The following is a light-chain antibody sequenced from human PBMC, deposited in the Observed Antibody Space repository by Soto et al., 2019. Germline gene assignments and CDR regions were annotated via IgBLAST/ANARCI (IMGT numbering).Light chain of an antibody. CDR3: QQYYSHPLT. J-gene: IGKJ5*01. CDR1: QGISSY. CDR2: AAS. V-gene: IGKV1-8*01. Sequence: AIRMTQSPSSLSASTGDRVTITCRASQGISSYLAWYQQKPGKAPKLLIYAASTLQSGVPSRFSGSGSGTDFTLTISCLQSEDFATYYCQQYYSHPLTFGQGTRLEI.